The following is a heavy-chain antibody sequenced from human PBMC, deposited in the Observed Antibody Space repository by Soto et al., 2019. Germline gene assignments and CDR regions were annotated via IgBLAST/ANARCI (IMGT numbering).Heavy chain of an antibody. CDR3: GRSGYSYGFNYYYYAMDV. CDR1: GFTFSSHE. V-gene: IGHV3-48*03. CDR2: ISSTSSTI. Sequence: EVQLVESGGGLVQPGGSLRLSCAASGFTFSSHEMNWVRQAPGKGLEWVSYISSTSSTIHYADSVRGRFTISRDNAKNSLYPQMNSLRAEDTAVYYCGRSGYSYGFNYYYYAMDVWGQGTTVTVSS. J-gene: IGHJ6*02. D-gene: IGHD5-18*01.